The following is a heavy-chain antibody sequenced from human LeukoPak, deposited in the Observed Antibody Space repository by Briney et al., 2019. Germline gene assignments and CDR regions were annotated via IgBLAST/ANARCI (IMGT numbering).Heavy chain of an antibody. Sequence: PGGSLRHSCAASGFTVSSNYMRRVRQAPGKGLECNTIYYSGGSTYYADSVKGRFTISRDNSKNTLYLQMNSLRAEDTAVYYCAREGYCSSTSCYTLGDAFDIWGQGTMVTVSS. D-gene: IGHD2-2*02. CDR2: YYSGGST. CDR1: GFTVSSNY. CDR3: AREGYCSSTSCYTLGDAFDI. J-gene: IGHJ3*02. V-gene: IGHV3-53*01.